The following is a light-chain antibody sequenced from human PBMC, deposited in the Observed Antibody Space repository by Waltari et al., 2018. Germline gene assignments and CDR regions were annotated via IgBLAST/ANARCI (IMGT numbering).Light chain of an antibody. CDR1: VLPRQY. CDR2: KDN. Sequence: SYGLTQPPSVSVSPGQTAKINCSGDVLPRQYAAWYRQRPGQAPIMLIYKDNERPSGIPGRFSGSSSGTTVTLTISGVQAEDDGDYFCQSTDTNSGTRVFGSGTKVNVL. J-gene: IGLJ1*01. V-gene: IGLV3-25*03. CDR3: QSTDTNSGTRV.